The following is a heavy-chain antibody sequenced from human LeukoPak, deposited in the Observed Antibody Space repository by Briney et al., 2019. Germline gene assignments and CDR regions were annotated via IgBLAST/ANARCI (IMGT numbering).Heavy chain of an antibody. CDR2: ISGSGDST. Sequence: GGSLRLSCAASGFTFSSYAVSWVRRAPGKGLECVSAISGSGDSTYYADSVKGRFTISRDNSKNTLYLQMNSLRAEDTAVYYCAGNSSGWGYFNYWGQGTLVTVSS. V-gene: IGHV3-23*01. CDR1: GFTFSSYA. J-gene: IGHJ4*02. D-gene: IGHD6-19*01. CDR3: AGNSSGWGYFNY.